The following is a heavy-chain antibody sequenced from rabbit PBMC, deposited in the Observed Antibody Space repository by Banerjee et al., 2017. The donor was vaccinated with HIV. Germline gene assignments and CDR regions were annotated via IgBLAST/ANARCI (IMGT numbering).Heavy chain of an antibody. Sequence: QEQLVESGGGLVQPEGSLTLTCKASGFSFSSSYCMCWVRQAPGKGLEWIGCIYSGSGYYASWAKGRFSISKTSSTVDLKMTSLTAEDTATYFCARRAGSSWHYFNLWGQGTLVTVS. D-gene: IGHD8-1*01. J-gene: IGHJ4*01. CDR3: ARRAGSSWHYFNL. CDR2: IYSGSG. V-gene: IGHV1S45*01. CDR1: GFSFSSSYC.